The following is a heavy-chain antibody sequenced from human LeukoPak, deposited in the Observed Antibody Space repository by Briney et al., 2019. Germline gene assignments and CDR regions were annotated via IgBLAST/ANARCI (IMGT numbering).Heavy chain of an antibody. CDR2: IYTSGTT. V-gene: IGHV4-4*07. CDR3: ARDAKYYYGSRTYFFFEY. D-gene: IGHD3-10*01. J-gene: IGHJ4*02. Sequence: SETLSLTCTVSGGSFSTYYWSWIRQPAGKGLEWIGHIYTSGTTNYNPSLKSRVTMSVDTSKNQFSLKLSSITAADTAVYYCARDAKYYYGSRTYFFFEYWGQGTPLTVSS. CDR1: GGSFSTYY.